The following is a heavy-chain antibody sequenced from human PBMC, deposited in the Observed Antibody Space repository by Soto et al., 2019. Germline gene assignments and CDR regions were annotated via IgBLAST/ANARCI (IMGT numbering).Heavy chain of an antibody. J-gene: IGHJ4*02. V-gene: IGHV4-59*01. CDR2: IYYSGST. Sequence: QVQLQESGPGLVKPSETLSLTCTVSGGSISSYYWSWIRQPPGKGLEWIGYIYYSGSTNYNPSLKSRVPISVDTSKNQFSLKLSSVTAADTAVYYCARDPGGGADYWGQGTLVTVSS. D-gene: IGHD3-10*01. CDR3: ARDPGGGADY. CDR1: GGSISSYY.